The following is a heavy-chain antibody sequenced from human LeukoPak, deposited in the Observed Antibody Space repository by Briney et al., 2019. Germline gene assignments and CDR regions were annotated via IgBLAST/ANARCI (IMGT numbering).Heavy chain of an antibody. J-gene: IGHJ6*03. D-gene: IGHD1-7*01. CDR2: MNPNSGNT. CDR3: ARVSVRELRVQYYYYYYYMDV. V-gene: IGHV1-8*03. Sequence: GASVKVSCKASGYTFTSYDINWVRQATGQGLEWMGWMNPNSGNTGYAQKFQGRVTITADKSTSTAYMELSSLRSEDTAVYYCARVSVRELRVQYYYYYYYMDVWGKGTTVTVSS. CDR1: GYTFTSYD.